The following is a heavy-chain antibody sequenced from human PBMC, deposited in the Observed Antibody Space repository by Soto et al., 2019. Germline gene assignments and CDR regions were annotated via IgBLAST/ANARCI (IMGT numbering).Heavy chain of an antibody. CDR2: ISSNGGST. CDR1: GFTFSSYA. Sequence: EVQLVESGGGLVQPGGSLRLSCAASGFTFSSYAMHWVRQAPGKGLEYVSAISSNGGSTYYANSVKGRFTISSDNSKNTLYLQMGSLRAEDMAVYYCARPPLGYCSSTSCPGDYYYYYMDVWGKGTTVTVSS. D-gene: IGHD2-2*01. V-gene: IGHV3-64*01. J-gene: IGHJ6*03. CDR3: ARPPLGYCSSTSCPGDYYYYYMDV.